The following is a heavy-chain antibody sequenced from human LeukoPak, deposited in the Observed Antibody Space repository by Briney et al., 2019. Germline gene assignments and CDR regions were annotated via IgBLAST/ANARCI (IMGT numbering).Heavy chain of an antibody. CDR1: GFTVSSNY. D-gene: IGHD3-22*01. Sequence: GGSLRLSCAASGFTVSSNYMSWVRQAPGKGLEWVSVIYSGGSTYYADSVKGRFTISRDNSKNTLYLQMNSLRAEDTAVYYCARDGYHYDSSGYYSLDYWGQGTLVTVSS. V-gene: IGHV3-53*01. J-gene: IGHJ4*02. CDR2: IYSGGST. CDR3: ARDGYHYDSSGYYSLDY.